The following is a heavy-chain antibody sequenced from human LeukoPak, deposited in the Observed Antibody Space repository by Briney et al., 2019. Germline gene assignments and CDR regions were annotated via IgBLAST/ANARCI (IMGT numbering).Heavy chain of an antibody. Sequence: GASVKVSCKASGYTFTGYYMHWVRQAPGQGLEWMGWINPISGGTNYAQKFQGRVTMTRDTSISTAYMELSRLRSDDTAVYYCARDSYGDYNNWFDPWGQGTLVTVSS. V-gene: IGHV1-2*02. J-gene: IGHJ5*02. CDR2: INPISGGT. CDR1: GYTFTGYY. D-gene: IGHD4-17*01. CDR3: ARDSYGDYNNWFDP.